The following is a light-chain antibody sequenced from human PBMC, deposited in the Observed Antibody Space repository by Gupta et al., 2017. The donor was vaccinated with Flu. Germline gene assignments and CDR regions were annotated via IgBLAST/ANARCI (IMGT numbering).Light chain of an antibody. CDR2: KAS. J-gene: IGKJ1*01. CDR1: ESTSSW. V-gene: IGKV1-5*03. Sequence: DIQMPQSPSTLSASVADRVTIPCRASESTSSWLAWYQQKPGKAPKLLIYKASSLESGVPSRFSGSGSGTEFTLTISSRQSDDLATYYCQQYNSYPWTFGQGTKVEIK. CDR3: QQYNSYPWT.